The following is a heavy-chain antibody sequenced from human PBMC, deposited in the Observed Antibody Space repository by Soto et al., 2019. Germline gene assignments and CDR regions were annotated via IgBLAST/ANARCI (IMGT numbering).Heavy chain of an antibody. CDR3: ATHSSNSYFQY. D-gene: IGHD2-21*01. Sequence: ASVKVSCKASGCTFSSYAISWVRQAPGQGLEWMGGIIPIFGTANYAQKFQGRVTITADKSTSTAYMELSSLRSEDTAVYYCATHSSNSYFQYLGQGTLDIVSS. CDR1: GCTFSSYA. V-gene: IGHV1-69*06. CDR2: IIPIFGTA. J-gene: IGHJ4*02.